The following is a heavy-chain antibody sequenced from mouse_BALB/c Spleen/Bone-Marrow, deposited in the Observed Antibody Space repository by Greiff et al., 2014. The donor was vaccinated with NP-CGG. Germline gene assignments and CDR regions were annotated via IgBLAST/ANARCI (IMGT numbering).Heavy chain of an antibody. V-gene: IGHV2-5*01. J-gene: IGHJ3*01. CDR3: AKGTGNGFAY. Sequence: VQGVESGPGLVQPSQSLSITCTVSSFSLTSYGVHWVRQSPGKGLEWLGVIWRGGSTDYNAAFMSRLSITMDNSKSQVFFKMNSLQADDTAIYYCAKGTGNGFAYWGQGTLVTVSA. D-gene: IGHD4-1*01. CDR2: IWRGGST. CDR1: SFSLTSYG.